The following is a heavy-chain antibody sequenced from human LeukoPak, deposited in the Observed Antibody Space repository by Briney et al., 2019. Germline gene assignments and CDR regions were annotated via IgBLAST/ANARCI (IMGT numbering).Heavy chain of an antibody. CDR2: IYYSGST. CDR3: ARQQPASDL. V-gene: IGHV4-39*01. Sequence: SETLSLTCTVSGDSVASGGYYWNWIRQPPGKGLEWIGSIYYSGSTYYNPSLKSRVTISVDTSKNQFSLKLSSVTAADTAVYYCARQQPASDLWGRGTLVTVSS. D-gene: IGHD2-2*01. J-gene: IGHJ2*01. CDR1: GDSVASGGYY.